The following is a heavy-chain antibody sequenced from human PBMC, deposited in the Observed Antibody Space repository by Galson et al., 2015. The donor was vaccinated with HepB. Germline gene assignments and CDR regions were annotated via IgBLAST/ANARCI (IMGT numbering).Heavy chain of an antibody. Sequence: SVKVSCKASGGTFSSYAISWVRQAPGQGLEWMGGIIPIFGTANYAQKFQGRVTITADESTSTAYMELSSLRSEDTAVYYCARAPILLPAADIAYYYYYMDVWGKGTTVTVSS. CDR1: GGTFSSYA. CDR2: IIPIFGTA. J-gene: IGHJ6*03. CDR3: ARAPILLPAADIAYYYYYMDV. D-gene: IGHD2-2*01. V-gene: IGHV1-69*13.